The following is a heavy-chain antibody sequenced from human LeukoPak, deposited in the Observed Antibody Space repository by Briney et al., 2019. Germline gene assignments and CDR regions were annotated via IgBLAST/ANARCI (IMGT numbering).Heavy chain of an antibody. CDR2: FDPEDGET. V-gene: IGHV1-24*01. J-gene: IGHJ4*02. D-gene: IGHD1-26*01. CDR3: ATVLDSGSYVTNDY. CDR1: GYTLTELS. Sequence: VASVKVSCKVSGYTLTELSMHWVRQAPGKGLEWMGGFDPEDGETIYAQKFQGRVTMTEDTSTDTAYMELSSLRSEDTAVYYCATVLDSGSYVTNDYWGQGTLVTVSS.